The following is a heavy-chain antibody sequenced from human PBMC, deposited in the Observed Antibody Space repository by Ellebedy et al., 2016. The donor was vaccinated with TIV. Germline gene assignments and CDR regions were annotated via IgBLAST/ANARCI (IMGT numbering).Heavy chain of an antibody. V-gene: IGHV4-34*01. Sequence: MPSETLSLICAVYGGSFNDYFWSWIRQPPGKGLEWIGEINHGGSSNYNPSLKSQVAISLATSKNQFSLNLSSVTAADTAVYYCARGPYYTYYYASSGSLDYWGQGTLVTVSS. CDR3: ARGPYYTYYYASSGSLDY. J-gene: IGHJ4*02. CDR2: INHGGSS. D-gene: IGHD3-22*01. CDR1: GGSFNDYF.